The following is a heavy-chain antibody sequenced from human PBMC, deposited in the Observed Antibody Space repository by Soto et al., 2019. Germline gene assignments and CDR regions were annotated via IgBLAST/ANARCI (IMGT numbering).Heavy chain of an antibody. Sequence: GGSLRLSCAASGFTFSSYAMSWVRQAPGKGLGWVSSISGSGGGTYYADSVKGRFTFSRDNSKNTLYLQMNSLRAEDTAVYYCAKFGMATNKRRPPYYIDYWGQGALVTVSS. CDR1: GFTFSSYA. CDR3: AKFGMATNKRRPPYYIDY. CDR2: ISGSGGGT. V-gene: IGHV3-23*01. D-gene: IGHD3-16*01. J-gene: IGHJ4*02.